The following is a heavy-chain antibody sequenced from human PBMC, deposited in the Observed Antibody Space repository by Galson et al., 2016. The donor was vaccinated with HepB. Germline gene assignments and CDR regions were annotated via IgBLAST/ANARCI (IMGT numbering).Heavy chain of an antibody. D-gene: IGHD4-17*01. CDR3: ARDLVYPGDYGKYYYYGMDV. CDR1: GFTFSSFE. Sequence: SLRLSCAASGFTFSSFEMNWVRQAPGKGLEWLSYISSSGTTIYYADSVKGRFTISGDNARNSLYLQMNSLRVEDTAVYYCARDLVYPGDYGKYYYYGMDVWGQGTTVTVSS. CDR2: ISSSGTTI. J-gene: IGHJ6*02. V-gene: IGHV3-48*03.